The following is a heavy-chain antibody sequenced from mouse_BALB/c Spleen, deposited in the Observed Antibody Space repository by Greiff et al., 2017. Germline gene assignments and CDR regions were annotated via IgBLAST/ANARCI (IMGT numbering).Heavy chain of an antibody. CDR3: AKRDRYDRFAY. Sequence: VQLQQSGAELVRPGSSVKISCKASGYAFSSYWMNWVKQRPGQGLEWIGQIYPGDGDTNYNGKFKGKATLTADKSSSTAYMQLSSLTSEDSAVYFCAKRDRYDRFAYWGQGTLVTVSA. CDR2: IYPGDGDT. CDR1: GYAFSSYW. J-gene: IGHJ3*01. V-gene: IGHV1-80*01. D-gene: IGHD2-14*01.